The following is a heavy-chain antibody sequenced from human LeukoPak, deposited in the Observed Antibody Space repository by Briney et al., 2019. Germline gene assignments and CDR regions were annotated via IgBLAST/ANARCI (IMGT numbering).Heavy chain of an antibody. CDR1: GGSISSSTYY. V-gene: IGHV4-39*07. CDR2: ISYSGST. Sequence: SETLSLTCTVSGGSISSSTYYWGWIRQPPGRGLEWIGSISYSGSTYYNPSLKSRVTISVDTSKNQFSLRLSSLTTADTAVYYCARDYNRFYYSMDVCGKGTTVTVSS. J-gene: IGHJ6*03. D-gene: IGHD5-24*01. CDR3: ARDYNRFYYSMDV.